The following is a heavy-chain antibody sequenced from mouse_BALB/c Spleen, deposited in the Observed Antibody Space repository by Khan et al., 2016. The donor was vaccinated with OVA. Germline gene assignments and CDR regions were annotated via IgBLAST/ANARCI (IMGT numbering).Heavy chain of an antibody. J-gene: IGHJ3*01. CDR2: IWSGGST. Sequence: QVQLKQSGPGLVQPSQSLSITCTVSGFSLTNYGVHWVRQSPGKGLEWLGVIWSGGSTDFNAAFIFRLSISKDNSKSQVFFKMNSLQTNDSAIYYCAGGGLPFAYWGQGTLVTVSA. V-gene: IGHV2-2*02. CDR1: GFSLTNYG. CDR3: AGGGLPFAY.